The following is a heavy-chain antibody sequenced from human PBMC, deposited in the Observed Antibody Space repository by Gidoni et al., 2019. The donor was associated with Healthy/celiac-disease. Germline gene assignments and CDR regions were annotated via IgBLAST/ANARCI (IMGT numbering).Heavy chain of an antibody. CDR3: VKDAVGGQWRHFDY. V-gene: IGHV3-64D*06. D-gene: IGHD6-19*01. CDR2: ISSNGGST. J-gene: IGHJ4*02. Sequence: EVQLVESGGGLVQPGGSLSLSCSASGFTFSSYAMHWVRQAPGKGLEYVSAISSNGGSTYYADSVKGRFTISRDNSKNTLYLQMSSLRAEDTAVYYCVKDAVGGQWRHFDYWGQGTLVTVSS. CDR1: GFTFSSYA.